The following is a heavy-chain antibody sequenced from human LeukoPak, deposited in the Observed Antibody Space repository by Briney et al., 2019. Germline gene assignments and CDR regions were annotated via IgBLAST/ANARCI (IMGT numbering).Heavy chain of an antibody. D-gene: IGHD5-18*01. J-gene: IGHJ3*02. CDR2: IIPIFGTA. CDR1: GGTFSSYA. Sequence: SVKVSCKASGGTFSSYAISWVRQAPGQGLEWMGGIIPIFGTANYAQKFQGRVTITTDESTSTAYMELSSLRSEDTAVYYCASPKLNTAMVQRHAFDIWGQGAMVTVSS. V-gene: IGHV1-69*05. CDR3: ASPKLNTAMVQRHAFDI.